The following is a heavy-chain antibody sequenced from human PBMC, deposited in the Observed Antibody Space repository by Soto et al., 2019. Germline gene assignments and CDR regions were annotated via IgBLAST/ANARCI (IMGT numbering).Heavy chain of an antibody. Sequence: LRLSCVASGFNFGNLGIHWVRQAPGKGLEWLTVISNDENIKQDSVRGRFAIARDNSKNTLYLHLTSLRAEDTAIYYCARGLRGVLDYWGQGTLVTVSS. J-gene: IGHJ4*02. CDR2: ISNDENIK. V-gene: IGHV3-33*01. CDR1: GFNFGNLG. D-gene: IGHD5-12*01. CDR3: ARGLRGVLDY.